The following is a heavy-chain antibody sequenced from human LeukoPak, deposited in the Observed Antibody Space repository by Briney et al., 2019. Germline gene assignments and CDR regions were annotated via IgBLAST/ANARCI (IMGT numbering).Heavy chain of an antibody. J-gene: IGHJ4*02. CDR2: ITPGGTT. D-gene: IGHD1-26*01. V-gene: IGHV3-23*01. CDR3: AKKNPGAAPFDF. CDR1: GFTFSSYA. Sequence: GGSLRLSCAASGFTFSSYAMNWVRQAPGKGLEWVSVITPGGTTYYAGSVKGRFTTSRDNSKNTLHPEINSLRAEDTAVYFCAKKNPGAAPFDFWGQGTLVTVSS.